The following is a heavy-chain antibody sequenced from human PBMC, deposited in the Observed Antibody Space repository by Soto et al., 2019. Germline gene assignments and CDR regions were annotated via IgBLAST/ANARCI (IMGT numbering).Heavy chain of an antibody. CDR2: IWYDGSNT. J-gene: IGHJ6*02. V-gene: IGHV3-33*01. D-gene: IGHD3-22*01. Sequence: QVQLVESGGGVVQPGKSLRLSCEASGFTFSSYGMHWVRQAPGKGLEWVAVIWYDGSNTFHADSVRGRFTISRDTSKNTLYLQMNNLRADDTAVYYCARDGGYILTTTYYYHGMEVWGRGTTVTVSS. CDR1: GFTFSSYG. CDR3: ARDGGYILTTTYYYHGMEV.